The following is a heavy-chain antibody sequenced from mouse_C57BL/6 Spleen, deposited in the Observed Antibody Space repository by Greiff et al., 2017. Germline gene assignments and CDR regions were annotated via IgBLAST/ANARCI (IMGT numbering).Heavy chain of an antibody. CDR1: GYAFSSYW. V-gene: IGHV1-80*01. J-gene: IGHJ2*01. CDR3: ARGGGNSDYFDY. Sequence: QVQLQQSGAELVKPGASVKISCKASGYAFSSYWMNWVKQRPGKGLEWIGQIYPGDGDTNYNGKFKGKATLTADKSSSTAYMQLSSLTSEDSAVYFCARGGGNSDYFDYWGQGTTLTVSS. CDR2: IYPGDGDT. D-gene: IGHD2-1*01.